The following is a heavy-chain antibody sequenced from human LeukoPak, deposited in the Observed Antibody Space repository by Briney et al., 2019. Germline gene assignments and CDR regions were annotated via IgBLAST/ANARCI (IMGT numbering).Heavy chain of an antibody. D-gene: IGHD3-22*01. V-gene: IGHV4-34*01. J-gene: IGHJ4*02. CDR3: ARGLVMGFTDY. CDR2: INHSGST. CDR1: GGSFSGYY. Sequence: SKTLSLTCAVDGGSFSGYYWSWIRQPPGKGLEWIGEINHSGSTNYNPSLKSRVTISVDTSKNQFSLKLSSVTAADTAVYYCARGLVMGFTDYWGQGTLVTVSS.